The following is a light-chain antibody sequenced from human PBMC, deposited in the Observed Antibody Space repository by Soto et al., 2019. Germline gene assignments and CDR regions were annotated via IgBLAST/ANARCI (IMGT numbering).Light chain of an antibody. V-gene: IGLV1-40*01. CDR1: SSNIGAGYD. J-gene: IGLJ2*01. CDR3: QSYDSSLSGVV. CDR2: GNS. Sequence: QSVLTQPPSVSGAPGQRVTISCTGSSSNIGAGYDVHWYQQLPGTAPKLLIYGNSNRPSGVPDRFSGPKSGTSASLAITGLQPEDEADSYCQSYDSSLSGVVFGGGTKLTVL.